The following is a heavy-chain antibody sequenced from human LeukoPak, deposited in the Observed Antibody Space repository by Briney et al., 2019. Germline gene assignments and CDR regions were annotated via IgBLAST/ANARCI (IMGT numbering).Heavy chain of an antibody. V-gene: IGHV4-34*01. J-gene: IGHJ6*03. CDR1: GGSFSGYY. CDR2: INYSGST. Sequence: SETLSLTCAVYGGSFSGYYWSWIRQPPGKGLEWIGEINYSGSTNYNPSLKSRVTISVDTSKNQFSLKLSSVTAADTAVYYCARQTMVRGRSRYYYYMDVWGKGTTVTTSS. CDR3: ARQTMVRGRSRYYYYMDV. D-gene: IGHD3-10*01.